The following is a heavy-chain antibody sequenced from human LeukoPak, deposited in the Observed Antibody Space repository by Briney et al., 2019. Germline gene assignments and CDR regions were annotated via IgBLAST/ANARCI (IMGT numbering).Heavy chain of an antibody. CDR2: INHSGST. Sequence: SETLSLTCAVYGGSFSGYYWSWIRQPPGKGLEWIGEINHSGSTNYNPSLKSRVTISVYTSKNQFSLKLSSVTAADTAVYYCARLSRDYYYYYYMDVWGKGTTVTVSS. J-gene: IGHJ6*03. V-gene: IGHV4-34*01. CDR1: GGSFSGYY. CDR3: ARLSRDYYYYYYMDV.